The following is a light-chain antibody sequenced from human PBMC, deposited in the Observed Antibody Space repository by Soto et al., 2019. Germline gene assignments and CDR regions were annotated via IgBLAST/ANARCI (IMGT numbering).Light chain of an antibody. CDR1: SGHSSYA. V-gene: IGLV4-69*01. Sequence: QSVLTQSPSASASLGASVKLTCTLSSGHSSYAIAWHQKQPGKGPRYLMDLNNDGSHTKGDGIPDRFSGSSSGADRYLIISSLQSEDEADYYCQTWGTGFQFFGGGTKVNVL. CDR3: QTWGTGFQF. J-gene: IGLJ2*01. CDR2: LNNDGSH.